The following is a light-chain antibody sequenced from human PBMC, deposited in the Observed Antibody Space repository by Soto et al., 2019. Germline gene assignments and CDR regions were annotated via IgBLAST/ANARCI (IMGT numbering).Light chain of an antibody. CDR3: QQRNFRPEIT. Sequence: EIVLTQSPATLSLSPGERATLSCRASQSVSNYLAWYQQKPGQAPRLLIVDASNRATGIPPRFSGSGSGTDFSLTISSLEPEDSAIYYCQQRNFRPEITFGGGTKVEI. V-gene: IGKV3-11*01. CDR2: DAS. CDR1: QSVSNY. J-gene: IGKJ4*01.